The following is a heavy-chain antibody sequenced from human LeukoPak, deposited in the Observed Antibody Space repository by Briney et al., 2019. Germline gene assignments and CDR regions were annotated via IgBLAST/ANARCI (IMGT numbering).Heavy chain of an antibody. V-gene: IGHV4-59*01. CDR3: ARVTSSGSYWIVYYGMDV. CDR1: GGSISSYY. CDR2: IYYSGSN. J-gene: IGHJ6*02. D-gene: IGHD1-26*01. Sequence: SETLSLTGTVSGGSISSYYWSWLRQPPGKGLVWFRYIYYSGSNNSKTSLKRRVTISVDTSNKQFFLKLSSVTAEDTAVYCCARVTSSGSYWIVYYGMDVWGQGTTVTVSS.